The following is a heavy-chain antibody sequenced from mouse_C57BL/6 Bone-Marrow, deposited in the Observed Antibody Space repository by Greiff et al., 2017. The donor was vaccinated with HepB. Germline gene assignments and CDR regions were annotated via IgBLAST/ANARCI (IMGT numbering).Heavy chain of an antibody. D-gene: IGHD1-1*01. CDR1: GYTFTSYW. CDR3: AENTVVDAMDY. V-gene: IGHV1-55*01. CDR2: IYPASGST. J-gene: IGHJ4*01. Sequence: QVQLQQPGAELVKPGASVKMSCTASGYTFTSYWITWVKQRPGQGLEWIGDIYPASGSTNYNEKFKGKATMTVDTSSSTAYMQLSSLTSEDAAVYSGAENTVVDAMDYWGQVTSVTVAS.